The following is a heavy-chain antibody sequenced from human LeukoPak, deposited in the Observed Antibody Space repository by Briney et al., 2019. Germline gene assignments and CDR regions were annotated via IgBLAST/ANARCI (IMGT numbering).Heavy chain of an antibody. Sequence: PSETLSLTCTVSSGSISSYYWSWIRQPAGKGLEWIGRIYSSGSTNFNPSLKSRVTMSVDTSKNQFSLKLSSVTAADTAVYYCARGPVASTGNLHFQHWGQGTLVTVSS. CDR1: SGSISSYY. CDR2: IYSSGST. J-gene: IGHJ1*01. V-gene: IGHV4-4*07. CDR3: ARGPVASTGNLHFQH. D-gene: IGHD6-19*01.